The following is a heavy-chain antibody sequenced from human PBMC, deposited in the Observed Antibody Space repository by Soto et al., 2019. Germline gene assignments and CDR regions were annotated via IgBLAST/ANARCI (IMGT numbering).Heavy chain of an antibody. Sequence: SETLSLTCTVSGGPVSSGTYYWSWIRQPPGKGLEWIGYIYYSGSTNYNPSLKSRVTISLDTSKNQFSLKLSSVTAADTAVYYCARDLSCDYWGQGTLVTVSS. V-gene: IGHV4-61*01. CDR3: ARDLSCDY. CDR2: IYYSGST. CDR1: GGPVSSGTYY. J-gene: IGHJ4*02.